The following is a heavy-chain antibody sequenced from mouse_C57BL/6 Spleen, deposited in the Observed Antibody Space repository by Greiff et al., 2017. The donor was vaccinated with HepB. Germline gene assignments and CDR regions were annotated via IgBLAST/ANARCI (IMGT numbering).Heavy chain of an antibody. J-gene: IGHJ3*01. CDR1: GYTFTSYW. Sequence: QVQLQQSGAELVKPGASVKLSCKASGYTFTSYWMHWVKQRPGQGLEWIGMIHPNSGSTNYNEKFKSKATLTVDKSSSTAYMQLSSLTSEDSAVDYCAREGGGRCLAWFAYWGQGTLVTVSA. CDR3: AREGGGRCLAWFAY. V-gene: IGHV1-64*01. D-gene: IGHD1-1*01. CDR2: IHPNSGST.